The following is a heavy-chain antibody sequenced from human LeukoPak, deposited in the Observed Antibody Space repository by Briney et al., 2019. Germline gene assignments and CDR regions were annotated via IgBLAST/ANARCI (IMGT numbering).Heavy chain of an antibody. V-gene: IGHV3-30*02. D-gene: IGHD6-19*01. J-gene: IGHJ5*02. Sequence: GGSLRLSCAASGFIFSNYGMHWVRQAPGKGLEWVAFIRYDESNKFYADSVKGRFTISRDNSKNTLFLQMNSLRAEDTAVYYCATKQWLEGVDWFDPWGQGTLVTVSP. CDR3: ATKQWLEGVDWFDP. CDR1: GFIFSNYG. CDR2: IRYDESNK.